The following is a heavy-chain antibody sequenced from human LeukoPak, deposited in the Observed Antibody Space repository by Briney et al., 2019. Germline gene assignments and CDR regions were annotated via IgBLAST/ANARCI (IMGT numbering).Heavy chain of an antibody. J-gene: IGHJ5*02. CDR2: ISAYNGNT. D-gene: IGHD3-22*01. V-gene: IGHV1-18*01. CDR3: ARESGITMIVEAEENWFDP. CDR1: GYTFTSYG. Sequence: ASVKVSCKASGYTFTSYGISWVRQAPGQGLEWMGWISAYNGNTNYAQKLRGRVTMTTDTSTSTAYMELRSLRSDDTAVYYCARESGITMIVEAEENWFDPWGQGTLVTVSS.